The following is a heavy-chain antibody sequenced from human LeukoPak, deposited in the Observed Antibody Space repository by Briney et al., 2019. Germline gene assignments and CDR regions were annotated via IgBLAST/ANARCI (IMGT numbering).Heavy chain of an antibody. V-gene: IGHV3-74*01. CDR2: INRDGSTT. Sequence: GGSRRLSCAASGFTFSSYWVPWVRKAPGKGLLWVSRINRDGSTTNYADSVKGRFTVSRDNAKNTLNLQMNSLRAEDTAVYYCARDRKSGESSEIDFWGQGTLVTVSS. CDR3: ARDRKSGESSEIDF. J-gene: IGHJ4*02. D-gene: IGHD3-10*01. CDR1: GFTFSSYW.